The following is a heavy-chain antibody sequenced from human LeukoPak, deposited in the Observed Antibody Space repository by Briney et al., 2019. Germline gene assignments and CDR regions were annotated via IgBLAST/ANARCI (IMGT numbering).Heavy chain of an antibody. Sequence: KAGRTLRLSCAASGFTFSTYGMSWVRQAPGKGLEWVSAISGSGDSTYYADSVKGRFTISRDNSKNTLYLQMNSLRADDTAVYYCAKDPPGALGYYFDYWGQGTLATVSS. D-gene: IGHD3-10*01. CDR1: GFTFSTYG. V-gene: IGHV3-23*01. CDR2: ISGSGDST. CDR3: AKDPPGALGYYFDY. J-gene: IGHJ4*02.